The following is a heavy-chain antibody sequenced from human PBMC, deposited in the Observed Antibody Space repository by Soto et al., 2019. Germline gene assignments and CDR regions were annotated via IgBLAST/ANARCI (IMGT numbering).Heavy chain of an antibody. D-gene: IGHD3-16*01. V-gene: IGHV3-7*01. Sequence: GGSLRLSCAASGFTFSSYWMSWVRQAPGKGLEWVANIKQDGSEKYYVDSVKGRFTISRDNAKNSLYLQMNSLRAEDTAVYYCARAHTSNYDYVWGSSTHAFDIWGQGTMVTVSS. CDR2: IKQDGSEK. CDR3: ARAHTSNYDYVWGSSTHAFDI. CDR1: GFTFSSYW. J-gene: IGHJ3*02.